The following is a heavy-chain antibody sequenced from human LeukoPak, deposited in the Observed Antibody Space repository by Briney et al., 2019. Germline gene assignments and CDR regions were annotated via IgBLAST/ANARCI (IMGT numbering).Heavy chain of an antibody. CDR3: ARGGTKFDY. CDR1: GFTFSSYW. D-gene: IGHD2-8*01. CDR2: IKPDGSER. Sequence: GGSLRLSCAASGFTFSSYWMTWVRQAPGMGLEWVANIKPDGSERYYVDSVKGRFTISRDNAKNALYRQMNSLRAEDTAVYYCARGGTKFDYWGQGTLVTVSS. J-gene: IGHJ4*02. V-gene: IGHV3-7*01.